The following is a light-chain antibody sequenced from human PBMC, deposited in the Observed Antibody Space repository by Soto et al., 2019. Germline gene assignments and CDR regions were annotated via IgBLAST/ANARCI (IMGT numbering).Light chain of an antibody. CDR1: QSIDSY. CDR2: DES. CDR3: QQRGKWPPFT. Sequence: EIVLTQSPAILSLSPGERAILSCRASQSIDSYLAWYQHKPGQAPRLLIFDESNRATGIPARFSGSGSVTDFTLTISSLEPEDTAVYYCQQRGKWPPFTFGAGTKVDIK. V-gene: IGKV3-11*01. J-gene: IGKJ3*01.